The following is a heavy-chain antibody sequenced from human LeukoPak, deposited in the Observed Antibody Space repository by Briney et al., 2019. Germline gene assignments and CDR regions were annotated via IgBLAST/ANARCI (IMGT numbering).Heavy chain of an antibody. J-gene: IGHJ4*02. CDR3: ARTIMYYYDSSGYYADY. D-gene: IGHD3-22*01. CDR1: GGSFSGYY. V-gene: IGHV4-34*01. Sequence: SETLSLTCAVYGGSFSGYYWSWIRQPPGKGLEWIGEINHSGSTNYNPSLKSRVTISVDTSKNQFSLKLSSVTAADTAVYYCARTIMYYYDSSGYYADYWGQGTLVTVSS. CDR2: INHSGST.